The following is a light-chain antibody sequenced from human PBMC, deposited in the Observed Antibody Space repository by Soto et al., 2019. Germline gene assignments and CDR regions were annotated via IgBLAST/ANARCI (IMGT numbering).Light chain of an antibody. CDR1: SSDVGGYDY. CDR2: EVS. Sequence: QSALTQPASVSGSPGQSITISCTGTSSDVGGYDYVSWYQQHPGKAPNVIIYEVSNRPSGVSNRFSGSKSDNTASLSISGLQAEDEADYYCSSFTSSSTWVFGGGTKVTVL. V-gene: IGLV2-14*01. J-gene: IGLJ3*02. CDR3: SSFTSSSTWV.